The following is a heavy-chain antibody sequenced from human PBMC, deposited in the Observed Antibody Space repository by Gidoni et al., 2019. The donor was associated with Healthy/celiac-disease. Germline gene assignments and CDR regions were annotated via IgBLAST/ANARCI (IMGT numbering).Heavy chain of an antibody. V-gene: IGHV4-59*01. J-gene: IGHJ4*02. CDR3: ARGGKQWLAPGDY. Sequence: QVQLQESGPGLVKPSETLSLTCTVSGGSISSYYWRWIRQPPGKGLEWIGYIYYSGSTNYNPSLKSRVTISVDTSKNQCSLKLSSVTAADTAVYYCARGGKQWLAPGDYWGQGTLVTVSS. D-gene: IGHD6-19*01. CDR2: IYYSGST. CDR1: GGSISSYY.